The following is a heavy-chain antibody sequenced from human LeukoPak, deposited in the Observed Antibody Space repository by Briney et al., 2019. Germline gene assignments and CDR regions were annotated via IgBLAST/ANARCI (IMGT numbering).Heavy chain of an antibody. CDR1: GYSISSGYY. V-gene: IGHV4-38-2*02. CDR2: IYHSGRT. J-gene: IGHJ5*02. Sequence: SETLSLTCTVSGYSISSGYYWGWIRQPPGKGLEWIGSIYHSGRTYYNPSLKSRVTISVDTSKNQFSLKLSSVTAADTAVYYCARGDEQLGYNWFDPWGQGTLVTVSS. D-gene: IGHD6-13*01. CDR3: ARGDEQLGYNWFDP.